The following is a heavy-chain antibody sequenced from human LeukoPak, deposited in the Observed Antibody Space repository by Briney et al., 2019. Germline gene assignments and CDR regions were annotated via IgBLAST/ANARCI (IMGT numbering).Heavy chain of an antibody. J-gene: IGHJ4*02. CDR1: GGTFSSYA. Sequence: SVKVSCKASGGTFSSYAISWVRQAPGQGLEWMGRIIPILGIANYAQKFQGRVTITADKSTSTAYMELSSLRSEDTAVYYCARQYCSGGSCWFGYFDYWGQGTLVTVSS. D-gene: IGHD2-15*01. V-gene: IGHV1-69*04. CDR3: ARQYCSGGSCWFGYFDY. CDR2: IIPILGIA.